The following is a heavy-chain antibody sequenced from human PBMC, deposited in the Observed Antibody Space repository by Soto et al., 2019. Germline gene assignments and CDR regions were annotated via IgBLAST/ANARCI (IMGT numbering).Heavy chain of an antibody. D-gene: IGHD5-12*01. CDR1: GGSVNNNAFS. CDR3: SRERGGYDSSTRYGLDV. Sequence: SEPLSLTCTVSGGSVNNNAFSLTCIRHHPGKGPECIGHLPPSWRASYSPSLKRRVAISLEASKNQCSLNMSSVTAADTAIYYCSRERGGYDSSTRYGLDVSGQGTTVTVSS. V-gene: IGHV4-31*03. CDR2: LPPSWRA. J-gene: IGHJ6*02.